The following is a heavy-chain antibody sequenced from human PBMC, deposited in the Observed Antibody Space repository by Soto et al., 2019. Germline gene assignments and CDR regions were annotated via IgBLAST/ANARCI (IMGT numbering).Heavy chain of an antibody. V-gene: IGHV1-2*02. CDR2: INPNSGGT. CDR1: GYTFTGYY. CDR3: VLMVYADGWFDP. J-gene: IGHJ5*02. Sequence: GASVKVSCKASGYTFTGYYMHWVRQAPGQGLEWMGWINPNSGGTNYAQKFQGRVTMTRDTSISTAYMELSRLRSDDTAVYYCVLMVYADGWFDPWGQGTLVTVSS. D-gene: IGHD2-8*01.